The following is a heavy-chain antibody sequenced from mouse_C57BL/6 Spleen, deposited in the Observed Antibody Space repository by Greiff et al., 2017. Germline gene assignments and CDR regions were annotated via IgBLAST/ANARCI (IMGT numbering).Heavy chain of an antibody. CDR2: IDPNSGGT. V-gene: IGHV1-72*01. CDR3: AKGVRDWYFDV. Sequence: QVQLQQPGAELVKPGASVKLSCKASGYTFTSYWMHWVKQRPGRGLAWIGRIDPNSGGTKYNEKFKSKATLTVDKPSSTAYMQLSSLASEDSAVDYCAKGVRDWYFDVWGTGTTVTVSS. J-gene: IGHJ1*03. CDR1: GYTFTSYW. D-gene: IGHD2-1*01.